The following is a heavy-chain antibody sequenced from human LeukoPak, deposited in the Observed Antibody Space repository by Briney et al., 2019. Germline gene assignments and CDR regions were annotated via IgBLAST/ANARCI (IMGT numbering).Heavy chain of an antibody. D-gene: IGHD1-26*01. V-gene: IGHV3-30*18. CDR1: GFTFSSYA. Sequence: GGSLRLSCAASGFTFSSYAMSWVRQAPGKGLEWVAVISYDGSNKYYADSVKGRFTISRDNSKNTLYLQMSSLRAEDTAVYYCAKDERELSVFDYWGQGTLVTVSS. CDR3: AKDERELSVFDY. J-gene: IGHJ4*02. CDR2: ISYDGSNK.